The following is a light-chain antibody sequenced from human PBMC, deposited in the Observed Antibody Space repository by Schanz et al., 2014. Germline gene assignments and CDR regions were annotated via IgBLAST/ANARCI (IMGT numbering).Light chain of an antibody. J-gene: IGKJ4*01. CDR3: QQYVDSPLT. Sequence: EIVLTQSPGTLSLSPGERVTLSCRASQTLTNPYLAWYQQKPGQAPRALIYHASTRATGTPERFSGSGSGTEFTLTISRLEPEDFAVYYCQQYVDSPLTFGGGTKVEVK. CDR2: HAS. CDR1: QTLTNPY. V-gene: IGKV3-20*01.